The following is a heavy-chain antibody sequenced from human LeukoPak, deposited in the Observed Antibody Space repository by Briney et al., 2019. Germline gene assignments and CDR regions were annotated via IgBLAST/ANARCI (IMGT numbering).Heavy chain of an antibody. CDR3: AKDLYDGSGYPDY. D-gene: IGHD3-22*01. J-gene: IGHJ4*02. V-gene: IGHV3-23*01. CDR1: GFTFSSYG. Sequence: AGGSLRLSCAASGFTFSSYGMSWVRQAPGKGLEWVSAISGSGGSTYYADSVKGRFTISRDNSKNTLYLQMNSPRAEDTAVYYCAKDLYDGSGYPDYWGQGTLVTVSS. CDR2: ISGSGGST.